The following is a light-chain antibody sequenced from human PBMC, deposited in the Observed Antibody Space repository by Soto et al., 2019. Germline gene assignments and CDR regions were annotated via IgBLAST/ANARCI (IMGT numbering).Light chain of an antibody. CDR2: GAS. V-gene: IGKV3-15*01. CDR3: QQRQYWPPIT. CDR1: QSVSSN. Sequence: EITRPQHPATLSVSPGVRAPLSCRASQSVSSNLAWYQQKPGQAPRLLIYGASTRATGIPARFSGSGSGTEFTLTISGLQPEDFAVYYCQQRQYWPPITFGQGTLPEIK. J-gene: IGKJ5*01.